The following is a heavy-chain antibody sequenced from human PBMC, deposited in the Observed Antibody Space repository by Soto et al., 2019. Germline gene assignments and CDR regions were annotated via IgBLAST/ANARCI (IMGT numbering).Heavy chain of an antibody. Sequence: EVQLVESGGGLVQPGGSLRLSCAASGYPFSRYWLPWVRKAPGKGLGWVANINEDGSETYYLDSVRGRFTTSRDNAENSLFLQMNCLRAEDTAVYYCASRFCSVAACYRAGYRVFDYWGPGTVVTVSS. CDR2: INEDGSET. D-gene: IGHD2-15*01. CDR3: ASRFCSVAACYRAGYRVFDY. J-gene: IGHJ4*02. CDR1: GYPFSRYW. V-gene: IGHV3-7*01.